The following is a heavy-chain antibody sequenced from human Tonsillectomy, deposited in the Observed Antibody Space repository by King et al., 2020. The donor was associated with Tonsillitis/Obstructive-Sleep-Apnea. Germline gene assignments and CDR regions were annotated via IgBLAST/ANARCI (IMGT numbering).Heavy chain of an antibody. CDR3: ARMEYRAGNAFDI. CDR1: GGSISSYY. J-gene: IGHJ3*02. D-gene: IGHD2/OR15-2a*01. V-gene: IGHV4-59*01. CDR2: IYYSGST. Sequence: VQLQESGPGLVKPSETLSLTCTVSGGSISSYYWSWIRQPPGKGLEWIGYIYYSGSTNYNPSLKSRVTISVDTSKNQFSLKLSSVTAADTAVYYGARMEYRAGNAFDIWGQGTMVTVSS.